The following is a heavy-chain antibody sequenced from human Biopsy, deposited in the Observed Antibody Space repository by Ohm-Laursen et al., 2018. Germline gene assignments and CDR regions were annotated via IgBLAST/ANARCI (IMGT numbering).Heavy chain of an antibody. J-gene: IGHJ1*01. CDR1: GFLFINYG. V-gene: IGHV1-18*01. D-gene: IGHD2/OR15-2a*01. CDR2: ISPYSGDT. CDR3: ARDYSRNIFMYSPD. Sequence: ASVKVSCKTSGFLFINYGINLVRQAPGQGLEWLGWISPYSGDTEFAQNLQGRLTMTTDTSTSTGYMELSSLASDDTAVYYCARDYSRNIFMYSPDWGQGTLVAVSS.